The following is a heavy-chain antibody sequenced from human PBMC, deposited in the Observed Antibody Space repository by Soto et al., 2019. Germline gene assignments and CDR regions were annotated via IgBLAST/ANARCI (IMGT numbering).Heavy chain of an antibody. CDR1: GGTFSSYA. J-gene: IGHJ6*02. CDR2: IIPIFGTA. V-gene: IGHV1-69*06. CDR3: RLGYSSSWYPYYYYYGMDV. D-gene: IGHD6-13*01. Sequence: QVQLVQSGAEVKKPVSSVKVSCKASGGTFSSYAISWVRQAPGQGLEWMGVIIPIFGTAKYAQKFQGRVTITTDKSTSTAYMELSSLRSEDTAVYYCRLGYSSSWYPYYYYYGMDVWGQGTTVTVSS.